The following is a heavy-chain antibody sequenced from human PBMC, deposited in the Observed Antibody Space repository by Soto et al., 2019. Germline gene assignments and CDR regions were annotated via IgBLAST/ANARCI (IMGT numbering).Heavy chain of an antibody. CDR3: AKMVRGAGGYYYYYYCMDV. Sequence: ASVKVSCKASGYTFTSYDINWVRQATGQGLEWMGWMNPNSGNTGYAQKFQGRVTMTRNTSISTAYMELSSLRSEDTAVYYCAKMVRGAGGYYYYYYCMDVWGQGTTVTVSS. V-gene: IGHV1-8*01. CDR2: MNPNSGNT. D-gene: IGHD3-10*01. J-gene: IGHJ6*01. CDR1: GYTFTSYD.